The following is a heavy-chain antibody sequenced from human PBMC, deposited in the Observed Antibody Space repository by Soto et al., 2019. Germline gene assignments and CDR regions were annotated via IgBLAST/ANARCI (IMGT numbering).Heavy chain of an antibody. CDR2: IYYSGIT. V-gene: IGHV4-59*08. J-gene: IGHJ5*02. CDR3: ARVPSS. CDR1: GGSISSYY. Sequence: PSETLSLTCTVSGGSISSYYWTWIRQPPGKGLEWIGYIYYSGITNYNPSLKSRVTISVDTSKNQFSLKLSSVAAAYTAVYYYARVPSSWGQGTQVTVYS.